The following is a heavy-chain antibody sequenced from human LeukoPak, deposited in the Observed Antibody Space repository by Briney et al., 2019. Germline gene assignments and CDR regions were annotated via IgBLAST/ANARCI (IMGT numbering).Heavy chain of an antibody. CDR3: ARSRQGGYSSSWYPAFDV. V-gene: IGHV4-59*08. Sequence: SETLSLTCTVSGGSVSSYYWSWLRQPPGKGLEWIGYIYYSGSTKYNPSLKSRVTISVDTSKNQFSLKLSSVTAADTATYYCARSRQGGYSSSWYPAFDVWGQGTMVTVSS. J-gene: IGHJ3*01. CDR2: IYYSGST. D-gene: IGHD6-13*01. CDR1: GGSVSSYY.